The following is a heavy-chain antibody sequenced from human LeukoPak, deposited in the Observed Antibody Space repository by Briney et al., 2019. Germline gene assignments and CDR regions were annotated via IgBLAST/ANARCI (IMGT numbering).Heavy chain of an antibody. V-gene: IGHV3-23*01. J-gene: IGHJ4*02. Sequence: GGSLRLSCTASGFTFSKNAMAWVRQAPGKGLEWVSGIGSDDNKHYGDSVKGRFTISRDNTENTAYLQMNSLRAEDTAIYYCAKDLFRWSFDYWGQGMLVTLSS. CDR2: IGSDDNK. CDR3: AKDLFRWSFDY. CDR1: GFTFSKNA. D-gene: IGHD6-13*01.